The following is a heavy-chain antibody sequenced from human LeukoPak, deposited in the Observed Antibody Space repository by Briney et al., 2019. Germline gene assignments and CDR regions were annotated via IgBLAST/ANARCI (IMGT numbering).Heavy chain of an antibody. CDR3: ARDLGTTQALFDY. CDR2: ISSSGSTI. V-gene: IGHV3-11*04. J-gene: IGHJ4*02. CDR1: GFTFSDYY. D-gene: IGHD1-7*01. Sequence: GGSLRLSCAASGFTFSDYYMSWIRQAPGKGLEWVSYISSSGSTIYYADSVKGRFTISRDNAKNSLYLQMNSLRAEDAAVYYCARDLGTTQALFDYWGQETLVTVSS.